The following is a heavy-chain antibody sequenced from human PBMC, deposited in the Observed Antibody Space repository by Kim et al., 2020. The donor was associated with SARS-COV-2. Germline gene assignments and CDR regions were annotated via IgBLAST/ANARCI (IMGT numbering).Heavy chain of an antibody. D-gene: IGHD3-22*01. Sequence: GGSLRLSCAASGFTFSSYSMNWVRQAPGKGLEWVSSISSSSSYIYYADSVKGRFTISRDNAKNSLYLQMNSLRAEDTAVYYCARDTNYYDSSGYFDYWGQGTLVTVSS. V-gene: IGHV3-21*01. J-gene: IGHJ4*02. CDR1: GFTFSSYS. CDR2: ISSSSSYI. CDR3: ARDTNYYDSSGYFDY.